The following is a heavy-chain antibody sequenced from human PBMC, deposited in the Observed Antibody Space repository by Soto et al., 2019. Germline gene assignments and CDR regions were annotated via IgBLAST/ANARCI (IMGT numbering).Heavy chain of an antibody. Sequence: GGSLRLSCATSGFDFGDYALTWVRQAPGRGLEWVAFIRAKPAGGTAEYAASVKDRFTVSRDGSESIVYLQRNSLEKEDTGMYYCSRSGLGAATRWWFDYWGQGTPVTVAS. V-gene: IGHV3-49*04. CDR2: IRAKPAGGTA. CDR3: SRSGLGAATRWWFDY. D-gene: IGHD2-15*01. CDR1: GFDFGDYA. J-gene: IGHJ4*02.